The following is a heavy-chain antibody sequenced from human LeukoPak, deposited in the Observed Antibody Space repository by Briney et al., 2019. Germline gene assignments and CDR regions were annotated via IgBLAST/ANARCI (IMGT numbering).Heavy chain of an antibody. CDR3: AKDPTWGSAIDQYYFDY. CDR2: ISYDGSNK. Sequence: GGSLRLSCAASGFTFSSYAMHWVRQAPGKGLEWVAVISYDGSNKYYADSVKGRFTISRDNSKNTLYLQMNSLRAEDTAVYYCAKDPTWGSAIDQYYFDYWGQGTLVTVSS. D-gene: IGHD2-15*01. V-gene: IGHV3-30-3*01. CDR1: GFTFSSYA. J-gene: IGHJ4*02.